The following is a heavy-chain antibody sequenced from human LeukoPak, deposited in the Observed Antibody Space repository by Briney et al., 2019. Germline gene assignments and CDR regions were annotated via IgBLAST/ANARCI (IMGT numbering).Heavy chain of an antibody. CDR3: ARAARGSYDFDY. D-gene: IGHD2-8*01. V-gene: IGHV4-59*01. Sequence: SETLSLTCTVSGGSISSYYWSWIRQPPGKGLEWIGYIYYSGSTNYNPSLKSRVTISVDTSKNQFSLKLSSVTAADTAVYYCARAARGSYDFDYWGQGTLVTVSS. CDR1: GGSISSYY. CDR2: IYYSGST. J-gene: IGHJ4*02.